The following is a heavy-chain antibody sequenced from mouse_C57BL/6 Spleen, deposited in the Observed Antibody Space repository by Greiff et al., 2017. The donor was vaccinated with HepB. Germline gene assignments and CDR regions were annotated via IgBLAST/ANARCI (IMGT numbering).Heavy chain of an antibody. CDR1: GFTFSDYG. V-gene: IGHV5-17*01. CDR3: ASEGDGYSWNYYAMDY. Sequence: EVQLVESGGGLVKPGGSLKLSCAASGFTFSDYGMHWVRQAPEKGLEWVAYISSGSSTIYYADTVKGRFTISRDNAKNTLFLQMTSLRSEDTAMYYCASEGDGYSWNYYAMDYWGQGTSVTVSS. D-gene: IGHD2-3*01. J-gene: IGHJ4*01. CDR2: ISSGSSTI.